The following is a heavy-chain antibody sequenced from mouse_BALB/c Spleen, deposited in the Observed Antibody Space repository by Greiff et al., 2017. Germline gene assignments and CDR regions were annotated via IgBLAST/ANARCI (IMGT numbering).Heavy chain of an antibody. CDR3: TRDQKYGNYDWFAY. Sequence: EVQLVESGGGLVKPGGSLKLSCAASGFTFSSYTMSWVRQTPEKRLEWVATISSGGSYTYYPDSVKGRFTISRDNAKNTLYLQMSSLKSEDTAMYYCTRDQKYGNYDWFAYWGQGTLVTVSA. D-gene: IGHD2-10*02. J-gene: IGHJ3*01. CDR1: GFTFSSYT. V-gene: IGHV5-6-4*01. CDR2: ISSGGSYT.